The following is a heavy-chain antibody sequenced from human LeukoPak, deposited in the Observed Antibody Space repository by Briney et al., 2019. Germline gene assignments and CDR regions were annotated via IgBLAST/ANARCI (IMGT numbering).Heavy chain of an antibody. V-gene: IGHV4-4*02. J-gene: IGHJ4*02. CDR1: GDSIITNHW. Sequence: PSGTLSLTCTVSGDSIITNHWWSWVRQPPGKGLEWIGEIYRLGNTNYNPSLKSRVTISRDTSNNQFSLRLSSVTVADTAVYYCASARWDYWGRGALVTVSS. CDR3: ASARWDY. CDR2: IYRLGNT.